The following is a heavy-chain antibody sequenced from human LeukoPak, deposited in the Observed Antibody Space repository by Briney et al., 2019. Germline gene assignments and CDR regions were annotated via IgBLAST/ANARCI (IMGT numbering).Heavy chain of an antibody. D-gene: IGHD6-19*01. CDR1: GYTFTSYG. CDR2: NSAYNGNT. J-gene: IGHJ4*02. V-gene: IGHV1-18*01. Sequence: ASVKVSCKASGYTFTSYGISWVRQAPGQGLEWMGWNSAYNGNTNYAQKLQGRVTMTTDTSTSTAYMELRSLRSEDTAVYYCARDLIAVAGTGGDYWGQGTLVTVSS. CDR3: ARDLIAVAGTGGDY.